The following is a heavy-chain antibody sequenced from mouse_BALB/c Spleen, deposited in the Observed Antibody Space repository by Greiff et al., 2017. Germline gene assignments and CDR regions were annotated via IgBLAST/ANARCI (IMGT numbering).Heavy chain of an antibody. CDR3: ASFYYGNFFAY. CDR2: ISSGGGST. CDR1: GFAFSSYD. D-gene: IGHD2-1*01. V-gene: IGHV5-12-1*01. Sequence: VQLKESGGGLVKPGGSLKLSCAASGFAFSSYDMSWVRQTPEKRLEWVAYISSGGGSTYYPDTVKGRFTISRDNAKNTLYLQMSSLKSEDTAMYYCASFYYGNFFAYWGQGTLVTVSA. J-gene: IGHJ3*01.